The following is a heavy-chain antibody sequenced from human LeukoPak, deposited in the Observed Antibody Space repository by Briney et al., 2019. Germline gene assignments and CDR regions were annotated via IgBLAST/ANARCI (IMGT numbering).Heavy chain of an antibody. CDR3: ARGYSSNDLYYFDY. V-gene: IGHV3-23*01. CDR2: ISGSGGST. D-gene: IGHD3-3*01. CDR1: GFTFSNYA. J-gene: IGHJ4*02. Sequence: GGSLRLSCAASGFTFSNYAMSWVRQAPGKGLEWVSAISGSGGSTYYADSVKGWFTISRDNAKNSLYLQMNSLRAEDTAVYYCARGYSSNDLYYFDYWGQGTLVTVSS.